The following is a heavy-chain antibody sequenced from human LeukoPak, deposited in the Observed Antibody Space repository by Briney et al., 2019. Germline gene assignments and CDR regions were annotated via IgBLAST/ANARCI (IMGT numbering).Heavy chain of an antibody. CDR2: ISTSSDYI. D-gene: IGHD3-22*01. V-gene: IGHV3-21*01. CDR3: ARDRAGSSGSIPFDY. Sequence: GGSLRLSCAASGFTFGSYSMNWVRQAPGKGLEWVSSISTSSDYIYYADSLKGRFTVSRDNAKNSLYLQMNSLRADDTAVYYCARDRAGSSGSIPFDYWGQEPWSPSPQ. J-gene: IGHJ4*01. CDR1: GFTFGSYS.